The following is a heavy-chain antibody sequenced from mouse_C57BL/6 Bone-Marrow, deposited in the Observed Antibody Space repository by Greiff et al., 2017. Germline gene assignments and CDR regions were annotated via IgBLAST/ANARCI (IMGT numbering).Heavy chain of an antibody. V-gene: IGHV1-81*01. CDR3: ARTPLYYYEGGY. J-gene: IGHJ2*01. CDR2: IYPRSGNT. Sequence: QVQLKQSGAELARPGASVKLSCKASGYTFTSYGISWVKQRTGQGLEWIGEIYPRSGNTYYNEKFKGKATLTADKSSSTAYMELRSLTSEDSAVYFCARTPLYYYEGGYWGQGTTLTVSS. D-gene: IGHD1-1*01. CDR1: GYTFTSYG.